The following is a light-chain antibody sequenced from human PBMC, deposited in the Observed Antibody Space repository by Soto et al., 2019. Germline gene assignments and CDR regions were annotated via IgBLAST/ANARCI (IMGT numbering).Light chain of an antibody. Sequence: DILMTQSPSTLSASVGDRVTITCRASQSISSWLSWYQQKPGKAPKLLIYKAASLESGVPPRFSGSGAGTEFTLSISSLQPDDFATYYCQQYNSYSPWTFGQGTKVEIK. J-gene: IGKJ1*01. CDR3: QQYNSYSPWT. CDR1: QSISSW. V-gene: IGKV1-5*03. CDR2: KAA.